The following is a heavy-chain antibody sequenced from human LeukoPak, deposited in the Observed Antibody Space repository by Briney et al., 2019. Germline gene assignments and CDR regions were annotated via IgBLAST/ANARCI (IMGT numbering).Heavy chain of an antibody. V-gene: IGHV3-23*01. D-gene: IGHD6-13*01. J-gene: IGHJ6*03. CDR1: GFTFSSYA. CDR2: ISGSGGGT. CDR3: AKGGIAAAGTGSYYYYYYMDV. Sequence: GGSLRLSCAASGFTFSSYAISWVRQAPGKGLEWVSAISGSGGGTFYADSVKGRFTISRDNSKNTLYLQMNSLRAEDTAVYYCAKGGIAAAGTGSYYYYYYMDVWGKGTTVTVSS.